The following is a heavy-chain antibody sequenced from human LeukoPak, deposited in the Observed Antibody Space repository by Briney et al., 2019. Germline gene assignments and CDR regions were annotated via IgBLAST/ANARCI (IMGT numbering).Heavy chain of an antibody. CDR1: GFTFSDYY. V-gene: IGHV3-11*01. CDR3: ASIGYCSGGSCYGTGAFDY. D-gene: IGHD2-15*01. Sequence: PGGSLRLSCAASGFTFSDYYMSWIRQAPGKGLEWVSYISSSGSTIYYADSMKGRFTISRDNAKNSLYLQMNSLRAEDTAVYYCASIGYCSGGSCYGTGAFDYWGQGTLVTVSS. J-gene: IGHJ4*02. CDR2: ISSSGSTI.